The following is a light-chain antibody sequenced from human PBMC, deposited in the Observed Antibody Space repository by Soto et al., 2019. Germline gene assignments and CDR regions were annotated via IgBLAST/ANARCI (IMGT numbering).Light chain of an antibody. CDR3: QQSYYTPS. CDR2: VGS. CDR1: QTISSS. J-gene: IGKJ4*01. Sequence: DIQMTQSPSTLSASVGDRVTITCRASQTISSSLNWYQQKPGKAPKLLIYVGSSLQSGVPSRFSGSGFGTDFTLTISSLQPEDFATYYCQQSYYTPSFGGGTKVDIK. V-gene: IGKV1-39*01.